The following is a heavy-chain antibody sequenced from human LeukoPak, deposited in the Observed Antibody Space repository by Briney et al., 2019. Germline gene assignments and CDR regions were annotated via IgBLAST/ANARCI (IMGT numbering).Heavy chain of an antibody. CDR3: ARDTTPWDFWSGPGGAFDI. V-gene: IGHV1-69*01. J-gene: IGHJ3*02. D-gene: IGHD3-3*01. CDR2: IIPIFGTA. CDR1: GGTFSSYA. Sequence: ASVKVSCKASGGTFSSYAISWVRQAPGQGLEWMGGIIPIFGTANYAQKFQGRVTITADESTSTAYMELSSLRSEDTAVYYCARDTTPWDFWSGPGGAFDIWGQGTMVTASS.